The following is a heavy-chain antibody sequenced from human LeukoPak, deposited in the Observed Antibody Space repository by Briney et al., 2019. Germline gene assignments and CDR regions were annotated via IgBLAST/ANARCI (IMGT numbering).Heavy chain of an antibody. J-gene: IGHJ4*02. Sequence: GGSLRLSCEASGFTFSDHYMDWVRQAPGKGQEWVGRTKNIANSYTTEYAASVKGRFTISRDESKNSLYLQMNSLKTEDTAVYYCARWDSGSYSGWGQGTLVTVSS. CDR2: TKNIANSYTT. CDR3: ARWDSGSYSG. V-gene: IGHV3-72*01. CDR1: GFTFSDHY. D-gene: IGHD1-26*01.